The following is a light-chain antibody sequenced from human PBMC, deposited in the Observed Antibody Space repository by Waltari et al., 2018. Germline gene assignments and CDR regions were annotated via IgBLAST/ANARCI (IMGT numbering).Light chain of an antibody. Sequence: QSVLTQPPSASGTPGQRVTISCSGSSSTIGSNTVNWYQQLPGTPPKLLIYRNNQRPSGVPARFSGSKSGTSASLAISGLQSEDEADYYCAAWDDSLNGPVFGGGTKLTVL. J-gene: IGLJ2*01. CDR2: RNN. V-gene: IGLV1-44*01. CDR3: AAWDDSLNGPV. CDR1: SSTIGSNT.